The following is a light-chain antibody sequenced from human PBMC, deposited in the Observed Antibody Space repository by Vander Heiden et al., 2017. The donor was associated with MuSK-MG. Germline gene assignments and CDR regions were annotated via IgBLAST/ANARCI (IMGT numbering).Light chain of an antibody. J-gene: IGLJ3*02. CDR3: QSDDSIILWV. CDR2: EDN. Sequence: NFMLTHPTSVTESLGKTVTISCTRSSGSIASNYVQWYQQRPGSPPTTVIYEDNQRPSGVPDRFSGSIDSSSNPASLTISGLKTEDEADYSCQSDDSIILWVFGGGTKLTVL. V-gene: IGLV6-57*01. CDR1: SGSIASNY.